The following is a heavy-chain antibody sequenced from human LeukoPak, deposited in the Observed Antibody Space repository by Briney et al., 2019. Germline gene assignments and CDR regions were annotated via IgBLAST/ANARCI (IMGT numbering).Heavy chain of an antibody. Sequence: SGGSLRLSCAASGFTFSSYAMSWVRQAPGKGLEWVSAISGSGGSTYYADSVKGRFTISRDNSKNTLYLQMNSLRAEDTAVYYCAKIKRSRIAVAGLYFDYWGQGTLVTVSS. CDR1: GFTFSSYA. CDR2: ISGSGGST. CDR3: AKIKRSRIAVAGLYFDY. J-gene: IGHJ4*02. V-gene: IGHV3-23*01. D-gene: IGHD6-19*01.